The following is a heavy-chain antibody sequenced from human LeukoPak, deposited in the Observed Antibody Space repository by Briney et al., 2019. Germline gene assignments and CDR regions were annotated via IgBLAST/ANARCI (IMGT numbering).Heavy chain of an antibody. CDR2: ISAYNGNT. V-gene: IGHV1-18*01. D-gene: IGHD6-19*01. CDR3: ARDVAVAGTADDAFDI. J-gene: IGHJ3*02. Sequence: ASVKVSCKASGYTSTSYGISWVRQAPGQGLEWMGWISAYNGNTNYAQKLQGRVTMTTDTSTSTAYMELRSLRSDDTAVYYCARDVAVAGTADDAFDIWGQGTMVTVSS. CDR1: GYTSTSYG.